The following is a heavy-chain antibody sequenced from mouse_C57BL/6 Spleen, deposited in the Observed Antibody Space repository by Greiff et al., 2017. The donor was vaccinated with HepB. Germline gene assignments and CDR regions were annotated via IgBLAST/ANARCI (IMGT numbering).Heavy chain of an antibody. Sequence: EVNVVESGEGLVKPGGSLKLSCAASGFTFSSYAMSWVRQTPEKRLEWVAYISSGGDYIYYADTVQGRFTISRDNARNTLYLQMSSLKSEDTAMYYCTRDYGNYEGFAYWGQGTLVTVSA. V-gene: IGHV5-9-1*02. CDR2: ISSGGDYI. D-gene: IGHD2-1*01. CDR1: GFTFSSYA. CDR3: TRDYGNYEGFAY. J-gene: IGHJ3*01.